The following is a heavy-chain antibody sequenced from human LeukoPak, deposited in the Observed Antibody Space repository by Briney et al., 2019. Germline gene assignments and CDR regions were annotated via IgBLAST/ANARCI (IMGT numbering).Heavy chain of an antibody. CDR3: ARLRTTGTFDY. CDR2: ISWNSDKI. CDR1: GVIFDDYA. J-gene: IGHJ4*02. D-gene: IGHD1-1*01. Sequence: PGRSLRLSCVASGVIFDDYAMHWVRQAPGKGLEWVAGISWNSDKILYAPSVKGRFTISRDNAKNSLFLQMNSLRTEDTALYYCARLRTTGTFDYWGQGTLVTVSS. V-gene: IGHV3-9*01.